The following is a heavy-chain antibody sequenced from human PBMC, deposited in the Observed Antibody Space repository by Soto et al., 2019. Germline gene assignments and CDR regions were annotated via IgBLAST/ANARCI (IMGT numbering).Heavy chain of an antibody. CDR3: ARDLEYSGRFDY. J-gene: IGHJ4*02. CDR2: INAGNGNT. Sequence: ASVKVSCKASGYTFTSYAMHWVRQAPGQRLEWMGWINAGNGNTKYSQKFQGRVTITRDTSASTAYMELSSLRSEDTAVYYCARDLEYSGRFDYWGQGTPVTVSS. CDR1: GYTFTSYA. D-gene: IGHD5-12*01. V-gene: IGHV1-3*01.